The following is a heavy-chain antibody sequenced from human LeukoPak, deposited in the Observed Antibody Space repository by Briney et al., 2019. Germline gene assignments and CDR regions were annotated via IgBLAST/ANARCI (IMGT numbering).Heavy chain of an antibody. J-gene: IGHJ4*02. Sequence: PGGSLKLSCAASGFTFSGSAMHWVRQAPGKGLEWVGRIRSKANSHATAYAASVRGRFTISRDDSKNTTNVQMNSLNTEDTAVYYCTRLMEVASGYCSGGTCFLDYWGQGTLVTVSS. D-gene: IGHD2-15*01. CDR1: GFTFSGSA. CDR2: IRSKANSHAT. V-gene: IGHV3-73*01. CDR3: TRLMEVASGYCSGGTCFLDY.